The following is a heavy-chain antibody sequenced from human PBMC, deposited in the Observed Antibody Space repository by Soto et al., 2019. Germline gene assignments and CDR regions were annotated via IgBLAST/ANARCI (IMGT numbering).Heavy chain of an antibody. Sequence: ASVKVACKASGYTLTSYCIRWVRRAPGKGLERIGRISAYNANTNYAQKLQGRATMTTNTTTTTAYMELRSLRSDDTAVYYCAREGGYDYGSDPYYGMDVWGQGTTVTVSS. CDR1: GYTLTSYC. CDR3: AREGGYDYGSDPYYGMDV. D-gene: IGHD3-10*01. V-gene: IGHV1-18*04. J-gene: IGHJ6*02. CDR2: ISAYNANT.